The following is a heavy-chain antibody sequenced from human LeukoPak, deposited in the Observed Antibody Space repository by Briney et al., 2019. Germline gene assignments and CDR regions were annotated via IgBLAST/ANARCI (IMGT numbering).Heavy chain of an antibody. D-gene: IGHD1-26*01. J-gene: IGHJ3*02. CDR3: ANSGSYWGDAFDI. V-gene: IGHV1-8*01. Sequence: ASVKVSCKASGYTFTRYDINWVRQAAGQGLEGMGWMNPNSGNTGYAQKFQGRVNMTRNTSISTAYMELSSLRSEDTAVYYCANSGSYWGDAFDIWGQGTMVTVSS. CDR2: MNPNSGNT. CDR1: GYTFTRYD.